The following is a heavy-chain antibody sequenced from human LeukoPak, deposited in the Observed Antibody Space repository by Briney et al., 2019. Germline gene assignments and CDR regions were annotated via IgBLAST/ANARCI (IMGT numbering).Heavy chain of an antibody. Sequence: SETLSLTCAVYGGSFSGYYWSWIRQPPGKGLEWIGEINHSGSTNYNPSLKSRVTISVDTSKNQFSLKLSSVTAADTAVYYCARFGITVVRGGKYYFDYWSQGTLVTVSS. CDR2: INHSGST. CDR1: GGSFSGYY. J-gene: IGHJ4*02. CDR3: ARFGITVVRGGKYYFDY. V-gene: IGHV4-34*01. D-gene: IGHD3-10*01.